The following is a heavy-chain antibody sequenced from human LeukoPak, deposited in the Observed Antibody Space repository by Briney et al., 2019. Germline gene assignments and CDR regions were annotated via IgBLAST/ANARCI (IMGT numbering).Heavy chain of an antibody. V-gene: IGHV4-34*01. CDR1: GGSFSGYY. D-gene: IGHD5-24*01. Sequence: SETLSLTCAVYGGSFSGYYWSWIRQPPGKGLEWIGEINHSGSTNYNPSLKSRVTISVDTSKNQFSLKLSSVTAADTAVYYCASAAWPKDAFDIWGQGTMVTVSS. CDR2: INHSGST. J-gene: IGHJ3*02. CDR3: ASAAWPKDAFDI.